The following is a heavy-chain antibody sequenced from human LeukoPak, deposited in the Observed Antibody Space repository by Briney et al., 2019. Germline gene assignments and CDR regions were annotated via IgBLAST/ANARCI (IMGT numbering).Heavy chain of an antibody. CDR2: INPNSGGT. CDR1: GYTFTGYY. Sequence: APVKVSCKASGYTFTGYYMHWVRQAPGQGLEWMGWINPNSGGTNYAQKFQGRVTMTRDTSISTAYMELSRLRSDDTVVYYCARSRVVSPYDFWSGHDYWGQGTLVTVSS. J-gene: IGHJ4*02. V-gene: IGHV1-2*02. CDR3: ARSRVVSPYDFWSGHDY. D-gene: IGHD3-3*01.